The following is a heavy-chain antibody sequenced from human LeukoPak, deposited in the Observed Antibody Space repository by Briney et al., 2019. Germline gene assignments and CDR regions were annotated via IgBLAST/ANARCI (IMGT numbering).Heavy chain of an antibody. D-gene: IGHD3-10*01. Sequence: SETLSLTCTVSGYSISSGYYWGWIRQPPGKGLEWIGSIYHSGSTYYNPSLKSRVTISVDTSKNQFSLKLSSVPAADTAVYYCARVRYGSGSYLVGGYYFDYWGQGTLVTVSS. V-gene: IGHV4-38-2*02. J-gene: IGHJ4*02. CDR2: IYHSGST. CDR3: ARVRYGSGSYLVGGYYFDY. CDR1: GYSISSGYY.